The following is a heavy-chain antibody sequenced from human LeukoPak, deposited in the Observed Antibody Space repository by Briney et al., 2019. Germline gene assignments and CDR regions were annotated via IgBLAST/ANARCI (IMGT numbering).Heavy chain of an antibody. CDR1: GFTFSSYG. V-gene: IGHV3-30*18. CDR2: ISYDGNNK. J-gene: IGHJ4*02. CDR3: AKGGKVSSWYKRLKLYFDY. Sequence: GGSLRLSCAASGFTFSSYGMNWVRQAPGKGLEWVADISYDGNNKYYADSVKGRFTISRDNSKNTLFLQMNSLRAEDTAVYYCAKGGKVSSWYKRLKLYFDYWGQGTLVTVSS. D-gene: IGHD6-13*01.